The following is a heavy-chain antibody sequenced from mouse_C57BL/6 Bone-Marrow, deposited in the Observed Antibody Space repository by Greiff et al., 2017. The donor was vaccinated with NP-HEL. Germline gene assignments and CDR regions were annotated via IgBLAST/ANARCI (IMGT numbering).Heavy chain of an antibody. CDR3: ARYDGYSGFAY. D-gene: IGHD2-3*01. CDR1: GYSITSGYD. V-gene: IGHV3-1*01. J-gene: IGHJ3*01. Sequence: EVQRVESGPGMVKPSQSLSLTCTVTGYSITSGYDWHWIRHFPGNKLEWMGYISYSGSTNYNPSLKSRISITHDTSKNHFFLKLNSVTTEDTATYYCARYDGYSGFAYWGQGTLVTVSA. CDR2: ISYSGST.